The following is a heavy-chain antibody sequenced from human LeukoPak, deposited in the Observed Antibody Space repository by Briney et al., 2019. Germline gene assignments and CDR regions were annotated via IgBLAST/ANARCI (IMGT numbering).Heavy chain of an antibody. D-gene: IGHD3-22*01. CDR1: GFTFSDYT. CDR2: ISSGGTYK. V-gene: IGHV3-21*04. J-gene: IGHJ4*02. Sequence: GGSLRLSCAASGFTFSDYTMNWVRQAPGKGLEWVSSISSGGTYKYYADSVKGRFTISRDNAKNSLYLQMNSLRAEDTAVYYCARVGAYYDSSGYLQYYFDYWGQGTLVTVSS. CDR3: ARVGAYYDSSGYLQYYFDY.